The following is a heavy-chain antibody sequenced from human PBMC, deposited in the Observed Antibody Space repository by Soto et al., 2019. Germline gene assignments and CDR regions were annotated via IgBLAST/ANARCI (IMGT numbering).Heavy chain of an antibody. CDR1: GGSISSYY. V-gene: IGHV4-4*07. Sequence: QVQLQESGPGLVKPSETLSLTCTVSGGSISSYYWSWIRQPAGKGLEWIVRIYTSGSTNYNPSLKSLVTMSVDTSKNQFSLKLSSVTAADTAVYYFARNSDYGSGPQAKYFGYWFDPWGQGTLVTVSS. CDR2: IYTSGST. D-gene: IGHD3-10*01. CDR3: ARNSDYGSGPQAKYFGYWFDP. J-gene: IGHJ5*02.